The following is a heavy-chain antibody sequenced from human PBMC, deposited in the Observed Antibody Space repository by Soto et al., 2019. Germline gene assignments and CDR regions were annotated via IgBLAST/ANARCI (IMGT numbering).Heavy chain of an antibody. Sequence: EMQLVESGGGLVQPGMSLRLSCAASGFTFDDYAMYWVRQVPGKGLEWVSGISGNSGRIGYADSVKGRFTISRDNAKNSLYLQMNSLRPEDTALYYCTKARLWGGDGYKSYYSNAIDVWGQGTTVTVSS. CDR1: GFTFDDYA. V-gene: IGHV3-9*01. J-gene: IGHJ6*02. D-gene: IGHD3-16*01. CDR2: ISGNSGRI. CDR3: TKARLWGGDGYKSYYSNAIDV.